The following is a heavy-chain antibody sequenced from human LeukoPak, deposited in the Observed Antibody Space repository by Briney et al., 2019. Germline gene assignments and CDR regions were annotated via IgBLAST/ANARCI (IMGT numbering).Heavy chain of an antibody. D-gene: IGHD4-23*01. CDR1: GGSISSYY. CDR3: ARTVYGDKTGFDY. J-gene: IGHJ4*02. V-gene: IGHV4-4*07. Sequence: SETLSLTCTASGGSISSYYWSWIRQPAGKGLEWIGRIYTSGSTNYNPSLKSRVTISVDKSKNQFSLQLSSVTAADTAVYYCARTVYGDKTGFDYWGQGTLVTVSS. CDR2: IYTSGST.